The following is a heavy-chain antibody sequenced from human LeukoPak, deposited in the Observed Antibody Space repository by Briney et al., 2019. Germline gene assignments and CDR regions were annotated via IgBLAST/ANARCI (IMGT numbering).Heavy chain of an antibody. J-gene: IGHJ6*02. CDR2: INPSGGST. V-gene: IGHV1-46*01. CDR1: GYTFTSYY. D-gene: IGHD3-9*01. Sequence: GASVKVSCKASGYTFTSYYMHWVRQAPGQGLEWMGIINPSGGSTSYAQKFQGRATMTRDTSTSTVYMELSSLRSEDTAVYYCARVTGPSYYDILTGYPADYYYYGMDVWGQGTTVTVSS. CDR3: ARVTGPSYYDILTGYPADYYYYGMDV.